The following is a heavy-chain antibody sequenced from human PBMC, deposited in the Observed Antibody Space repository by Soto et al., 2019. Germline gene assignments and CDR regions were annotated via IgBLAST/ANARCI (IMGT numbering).Heavy chain of an antibody. CDR2: INPYNGNT. CDR3: ARGCIAVTTHLCY. CDR1: GYTFNTYG. D-gene: IGHD4-17*01. V-gene: IGHV1-18*01. J-gene: IGHJ4*02. Sequence: QVQLVQSGAEIKKPGASVKVSCKASGYTFNTYGITWVRQAPGQGLEWMGWINPYNGNTKFAQKLQDGVTMTTATSTSTAYMELASLRSDDTAVYYCARGCIAVTTHLCYWGQGTLVTVSS.